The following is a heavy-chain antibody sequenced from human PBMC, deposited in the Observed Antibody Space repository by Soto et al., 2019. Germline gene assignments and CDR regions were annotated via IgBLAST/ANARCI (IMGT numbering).Heavy chain of an antibody. CDR2: ISGSGGST. Sequence: EVQLLESGGGLVQPGGSLRLSCAASGFTFSSYAMSWVRQAPGKGLEWVSAISGSGGSTYYADSVKGRFTISRDNFKNTLYLQMNSLRAEDTAVYYCAKGPRVVVAAYDYWGQGTLVTVSS. CDR3: AKGPRVVVAAYDY. J-gene: IGHJ4*02. CDR1: GFTFSSYA. V-gene: IGHV3-23*01. D-gene: IGHD2-15*01.